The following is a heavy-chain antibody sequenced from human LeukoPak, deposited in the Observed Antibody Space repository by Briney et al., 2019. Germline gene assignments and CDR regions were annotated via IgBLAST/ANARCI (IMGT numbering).Heavy chain of an antibody. CDR2: IYPGDSDT. J-gene: IGHJ4*02. V-gene: IGHV5-51*01. D-gene: IGHD6-19*01. CDR3: AREGGYSSGWYLFDY. CDR1: GYSFTSYW. Sequence: GESLKISCKGSGYSFTSYWIGWVRQMPGKGLEWMGIIYPGDSDTRYSPSFQGQVTISADKSISTAYLQWSSLKASDTAMYYCAREGGYSSGWYLFDYWGQGTLVTVSS.